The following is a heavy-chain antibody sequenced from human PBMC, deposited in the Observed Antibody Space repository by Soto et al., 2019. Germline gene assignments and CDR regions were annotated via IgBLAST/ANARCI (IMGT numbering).Heavy chain of an antibody. Sequence: EVQLVESGGGLVQPGGSLRVSCAASGFTFSSYSMNWVRQAPGKGLQWVSYISSSSGTIYYADSVKGRFTISRDNARNSLYLQMNSLRAGDTAVYYCARGVGKGVAAGTNFDHWGRGTLVTVSS. CDR3: ARGVGKGVAAGTNFDH. D-gene: IGHD6-13*01. V-gene: IGHV3-48*01. CDR2: ISSSSGTI. CDR1: GFTFSSYS. J-gene: IGHJ4*02.